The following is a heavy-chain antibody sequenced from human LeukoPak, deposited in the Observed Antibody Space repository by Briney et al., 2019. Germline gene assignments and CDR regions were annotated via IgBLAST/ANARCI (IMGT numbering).Heavy chain of an antibody. J-gene: IGHJ5*02. D-gene: IGHD2-21*02. CDR2: TNPKGGGT. CDR3: ARRDCAGDCYSNWFDP. Sequence: AVTVSCQASGYTFTNYFMHWVRQAPGQGLEWMGLTNPKGGGTGYAQKFQGRITMTTDMSTRPVYIELSSLESEDTAAYYCARRDCAGDCYSNWFDPWGQGTLVTVSS. CDR1: GYTFTNYF. V-gene: IGHV1-46*01.